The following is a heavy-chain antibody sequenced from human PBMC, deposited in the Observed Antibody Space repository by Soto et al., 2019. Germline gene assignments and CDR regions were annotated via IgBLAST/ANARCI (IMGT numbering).Heavy chain of an antibody. J-gene: IGHJ6*02. Sequence: PXECLKSSCKGSGYSFTSYWIGWVRQMPGKGLEWMGIIYPGDSDTRYSPSFQGQVTISADKSISTAYLQWSSLKASDTAMYYCARLLPSSSSDSYYYGMDVWGQGTTVTVSS. V-gene: IGHV5-51*01. CDR1: GYSFTSYW. D-gene: IGHD6-6*01. CDR2: IYPGDSDT. CDR3: ARLLPSSSSDSYYYGMDV.